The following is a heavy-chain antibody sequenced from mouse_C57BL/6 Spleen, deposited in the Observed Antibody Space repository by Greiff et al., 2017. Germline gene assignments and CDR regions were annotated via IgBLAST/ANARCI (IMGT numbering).Heavy chain of an antibody. J-gene: IGHJ4*01. CDR2: IHPNSGST. V-gene: IGHV1-64*01. CDR1: GYTFTSYW. Sequence: QVQLQQPGAELVKPGASVKLSCKASGYTFTSYWMHWVKQRPGQGLEWIGMIHPNSGSTNYNEKFKSKATLTVDKSSSTAYRQLSSLTSEGSAFYYCPITTVEDAMDWWRQGTSNTVSS. CDR3: PITTVEDAMDW. D-gene: IGHD1-1*01.